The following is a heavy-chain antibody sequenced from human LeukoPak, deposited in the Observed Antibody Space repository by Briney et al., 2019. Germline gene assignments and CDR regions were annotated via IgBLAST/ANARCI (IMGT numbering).Heavy chain of an antibody. V-gene: IGHV3-43D*04. CDR2: ISWDDGST. D-gene: IGHD2-2*02. J-gene: IGHJ6*03. CDR3: ARDRCRSSSCYTGRGMAYYMDV. CDR1: GFNFDDYA. Sequence: PGGSLRLSCAASGFNFDDYAMYWVRQSPGKGLEWVSLISWDDGSTYYSDSVKGRFIISRDNSKNSLYLQMNSLRVEDTALYYCARDRCRSSSCYTGRGMAYYMDVWGRGTTVSVSS.